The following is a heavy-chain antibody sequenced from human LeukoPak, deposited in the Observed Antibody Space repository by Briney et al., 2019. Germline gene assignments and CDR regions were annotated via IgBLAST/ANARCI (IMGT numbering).Heavy chain of an antibody. D-gene: IGHD4-23*01. CDR3: ARVQTTVVNDY. CDR2: ISYDGSNK. V-gene: IGHV3-30-3*01. Sequence: AGGSLRLSCAASGFTFSSYAMHWVRQAPGKGLEWVAVISYDGSNKYYADSVKGRFTISRDNSKNTLYLQMNSLRAEDTAVYYCARVQTTVVNDYWGQGTLVTVSS. CDR1: GFTFSSYA. J-gene: IGHJ4*02.